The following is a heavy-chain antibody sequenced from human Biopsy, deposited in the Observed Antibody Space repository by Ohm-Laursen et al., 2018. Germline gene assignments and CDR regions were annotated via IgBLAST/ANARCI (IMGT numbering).Heavy chain of an antibody. CDR1: GGSLNFYY. V-gene: IGHV4-59*07. J-gene: IGHJ4*02. CDR2: MYYGGST. D-gene: IGHD3-16*01. Sequence: SDTLSLTCTVSGGSLNFYYWSWIRQPPGKGLEWIGYMYYGGSTKYSPSLKNRVTVSFDTSRNQFSLKLTSMTPADTAVYYCVRGRSPATYWGQGALVIVSS. CDR3: VRGRSPATY.